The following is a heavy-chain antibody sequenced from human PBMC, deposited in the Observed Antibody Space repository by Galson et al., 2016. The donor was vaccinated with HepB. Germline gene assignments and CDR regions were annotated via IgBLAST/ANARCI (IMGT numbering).Heavy chain of an antibody. CDR2: IYSAGST. V-gene: IGHV3-53*01. CDR1: GFTVGNNF. CDR3: ARDGTGIKN. Sequence: SLRLSCAVSGFTVGNNFMSWVRQDPGKGLEWVSLIYSAGSTDYADSVRGRFTISRDNSKNTLYLQMNSLTTEDTAIYYCARDGTGIKNWGQGTRVTVSS. D-gene: IGHD1-1*01. J-gene: IGHJ4*02.